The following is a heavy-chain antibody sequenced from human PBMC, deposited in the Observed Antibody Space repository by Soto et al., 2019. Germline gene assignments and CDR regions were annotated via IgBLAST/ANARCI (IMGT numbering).Heavy chain of an antibody. J-gene: IGHJ3*02. D-gene: IGHD3-10*01. CDR2: IYSGGST. CDR1: GFTVSSNY. Sequence: EVQLVESGGGLVQPGGSLRLSCAASGFTVSSNYMSWVRQAPGKGLEWVSAIYSGGSTYYADSVKGRFTISRDNSKNTLYLQMNSLRAEDTAVYYCARGTYYYGSGSLSPGAFDIWGQGTMVTVSS. CDR3: ARGTYYYGSGSLSPGAFDI. V-gene: IGHV3-66*01.